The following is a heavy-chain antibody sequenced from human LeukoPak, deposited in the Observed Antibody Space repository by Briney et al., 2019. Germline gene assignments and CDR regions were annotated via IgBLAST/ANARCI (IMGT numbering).Heavy chain of an antibody. Sequence: ASVKVSCKASGYTCTSYGISWVRHAPGQGLEWMGWISAYNGNTNYAQKLQGRVTMTTDTSTSTAYMELRSLRSDDTAVYYCARDPGSGGDLKYWGQGTLVTVSS. CDR2: ISAYNGNT. D-gene: IGHD2-21*02. CDR3: ARDPGSGGDLKY. V-gene: IGHV1-18*01. J-gene: IGHJ4*02. CDR1: GYTCTSYG.